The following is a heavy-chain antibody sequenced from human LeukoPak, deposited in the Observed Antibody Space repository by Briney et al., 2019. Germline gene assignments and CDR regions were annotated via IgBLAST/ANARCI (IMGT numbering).Heavy chain of an antibody. V-gene: IGHV1-69*04. CDR1: GGTFSSYA. D-gene: IGHD5-24*01. Sequence: ASVKVSCKASGGTFSSYAISWVRQAPGQGLEWMGRIIPFRDIANYAQKFQGRVTITTDKSTSTAYMELSSLRSEDTAVYYCARVRWLQNDAYFDYWGQGTLVTVSS. J-gene: IGHJ4*02. CDR2: IIPFRDIA. CDR3: ARVRWLQNDAYFDY.